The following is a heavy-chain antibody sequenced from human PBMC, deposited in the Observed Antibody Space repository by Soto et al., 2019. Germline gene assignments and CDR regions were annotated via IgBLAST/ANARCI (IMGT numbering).Heavy chain of an antibody. CDR3: ARHVPAAGYYYGMDV. Sequence: QVQLVQSGAEVKKPGSSVKVSCKASGGTFSSYAISGVRQAPGQGLEWMGGIIPIFGTANYAQKFQGRVTIPADESTSTAYMEASSARSEDTAVYYCARHVPAAGYYYGMDVWGQGTTVTVSS. V-gene: IGHV1-69*12. CDR2: IIPIFGTA. CDR1: GGTFSSYA. J-gene: IGHJ6*02. D-gene: IGHD2-2*01.